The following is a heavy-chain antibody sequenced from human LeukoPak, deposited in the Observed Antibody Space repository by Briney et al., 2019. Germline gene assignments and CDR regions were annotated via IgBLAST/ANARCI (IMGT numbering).Heavy chain of an antibody. CDR1: GFTFSSNA. CDR3: AKDNREGLLWFGEFFH. J-gene: IGHJ4*02. CDR2: ISGSGGST. D-gene: IGHD3-10*01. Sequence: GGSLRLSCAASGFTFSSNAMSWVRQAPGKGLEWVSAISGSGGSTYYADSVKGRFTISRDNSKSTLYLQMNSLRAEDTAVYYCAKDNREGLLWFGEFFHWGQGTLVTVSS. V-gene: IGHV3-23*01.